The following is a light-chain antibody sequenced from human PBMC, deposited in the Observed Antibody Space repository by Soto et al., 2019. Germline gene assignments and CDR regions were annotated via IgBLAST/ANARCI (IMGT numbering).Light chain of an antibody. CDR3: ELSYSTTRT. J-gene: IGKJ1*01. Sequence: DIQMTQSPSSLSASVGDRVTITCRASQSMSSYLNWYQQTPGKAPKLLIYAASSLQSGVPSRFSGTRSGTDLTLAISTLQPETFATCYCELSYSTTRTYGRGPTLAIK. CDR2: AAS. CDR1: QSMSSY. V-gene: IGKV1-39*01.